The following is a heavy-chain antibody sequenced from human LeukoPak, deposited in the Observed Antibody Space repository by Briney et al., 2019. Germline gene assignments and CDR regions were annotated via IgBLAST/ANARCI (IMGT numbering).Heavy chain of an antibody. CDR3: TRGHWGLQS. V-gene: IGHV4-59*02. Sequence: SETLSLTCTVSGASVTDYYWSWIRQSLGKGLEWISYIHHSGNSDYNPSLRSRVTTSLDTSKNQFSLNLISVTAADTAVYYCTRGHWGLQSWSQGTLVTVSS. CDR1: GASVTDYY. J-gene: IGHJ5*02. CDR2: IHHSGNS. D-gene: IGHD7-27*01.